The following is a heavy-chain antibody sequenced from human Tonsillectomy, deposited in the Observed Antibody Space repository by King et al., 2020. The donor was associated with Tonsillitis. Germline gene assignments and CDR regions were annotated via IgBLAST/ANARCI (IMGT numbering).Heavy chain of an antibody. CDR1: GGATSSSNR. V-gene: IGHV4-4*02. Sequence: VQLQESGPGLVKPSGTLSRTCGVSGGATSSSNRWRWVRQPPGKGRGGIGENYHSGSTNYNPSPKSQVTTSVDKSKNQFSLKLSSVTAADTAVYYCANTGKEDAFDIWGQGTMVTVSS. CDR2: NYHSGST. CDR3: ANTGKEDAFDI. D-gene: IGHD4-17*01. J-gene: IGHJ3*02.